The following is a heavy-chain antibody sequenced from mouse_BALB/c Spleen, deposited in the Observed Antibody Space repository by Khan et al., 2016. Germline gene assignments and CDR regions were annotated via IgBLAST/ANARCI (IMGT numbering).Heavy chain of an antibody. V-gene: IGHV2-6-7*01. D-gene: IGHD2-4*01. CDR3: SSYDDGDGGLAY. Sequence: VQLKESGPGLVAPSQSLSIPCTVSGFSITGFAVNWVRQPPGKGLEWLGVIWGDGSTDYDSAIKSRLSISKDDSKRQVFLQMNSLQSDETAMYCCSSYDDGDGGLAYGGQGTLVTVSA. CDR1: GFSITGFA. CDR2: IWGDGST. J-gene: IGHJ3*01.